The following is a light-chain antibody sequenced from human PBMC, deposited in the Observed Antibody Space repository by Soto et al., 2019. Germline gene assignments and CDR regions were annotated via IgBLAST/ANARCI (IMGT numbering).Light chain of an antibody. CDR3: AAWDDSLNGFYV. V-gene: IGLV2-14*01. CDR1: SSDVGGYNY. J-gene: IGLJ1*01. CDR2: DVS. Sequence: QSALTQPASVSGSPGQSITISCTGTSSDVGGYNYVSWYQQHPGKAPKFMIYDVSNRPSGVSNRFSGSKSGNTASLTISGLQAEDEADYYCAAWDDSLNGFYVFGTGTKVTV.